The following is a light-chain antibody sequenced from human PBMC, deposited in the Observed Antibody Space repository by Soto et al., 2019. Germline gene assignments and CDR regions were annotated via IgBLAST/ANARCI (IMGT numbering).Light chain of an antibody. CDR2: DAS. CDR3: QHSNNYPRT. CDR1: QGVSSS. J-gene: IGKJ5*01. Sequence: AIQLTQSPSSLSASAGDRVTITCRASQGVSSSLAWYQQKPGTAPKLLIYDASDLETGVPSRFSGSGSGTDFPLTISRLPAEYFATYCCQHSNNYPRTFGQGTKLEIK. V-gene: IGKV1D-13*01.